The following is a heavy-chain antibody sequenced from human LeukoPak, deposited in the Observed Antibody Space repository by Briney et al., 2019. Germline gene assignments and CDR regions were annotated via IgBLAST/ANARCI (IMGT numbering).Heavy chain of an antibody. D-gene: IGHD2-2*01. CDR1: GFTFSSYA. Sequence: PGGSLRLSCAVSGFTFSSYAMEWVRQAPGKGLVWVAITSYDGIHKFYADSVKGRFTISRDNSKNTLHLQMNSLRDEDTAVYYCARDGGGTTSWKRYFDLWGRGTLVTVSS. CDR3: ARDGGGTTSWKRYFDL. CDR2: TSYDGIHK. J-gene: IGHJ2*01. V-gene: IGHV3-30-3*01.